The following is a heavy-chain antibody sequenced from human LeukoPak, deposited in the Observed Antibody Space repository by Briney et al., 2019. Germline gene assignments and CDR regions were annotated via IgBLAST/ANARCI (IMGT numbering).Heavy chain of an antibody. CDR3: ARPGSIYGGNFGY. J-gene: IGHJ4*02. Sequence: SETLSLTCAVYGGSFSGYYWSWIRQPPGKGLEWIGEINHSGSTNYNPSLKSRVTISVDTSKNQFSLKLSSVTAADTAVYYCARPGSIYGGNFGYWGQGTLVTVSS. CDR1: GGSFSGYY. CDR2: INHSGST. V-gene: IGHV4-34*01. D-gene: IGHD4-23*01.